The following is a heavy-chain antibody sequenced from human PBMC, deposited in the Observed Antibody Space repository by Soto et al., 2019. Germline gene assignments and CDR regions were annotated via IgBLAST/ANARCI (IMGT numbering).Heavy chain of an antibody. Sequence: QVQLVQSGAEVKKPGASVKVSCKASGYTFTSYAMHWVRQAPGQRLEWMGWINAGNGNTKYSQKFQVRVTITRDTSESTAYMELSSLRSEDTAVYYYARDLGYSYGYNWGQGTLVTVSS. V-gene: IGHV1-3*01. CDR2: INAGNGNT. J-gene: IGHJ4*02. CDR3: ARDLGYSYGYN. CDR1: GYTFTSYA. D-gene: IGHD5-18*01.